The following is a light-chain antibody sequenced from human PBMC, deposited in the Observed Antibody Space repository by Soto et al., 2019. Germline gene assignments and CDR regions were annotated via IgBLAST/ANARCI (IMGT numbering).Light chain of an antibody. CDR3: QQSHSMPNT. CDR2: GAV. CDR1: QRISNF. Sequence: DVQMTQSPSSLSASVGDRVSITCRASQRISNFLNWYQHKPGKAPKLLIHGAVTLQSDVPSRFSGSGSGAAFTLTISRLQPEDFATYYCQQSHSMPNTFGQGTKVDIK. V-gene: IGKV1-39*01. J-gene: IGKJ2*01.